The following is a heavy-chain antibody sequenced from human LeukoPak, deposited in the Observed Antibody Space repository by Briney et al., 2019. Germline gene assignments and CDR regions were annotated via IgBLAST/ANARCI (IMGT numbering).Heavy chain of an antibody. CDR3: AKGARIAAAGTGRYYYYYYGMDV. Sequence: GGSLRLSCAASGFTFSDYYMSWIRQAPGKGLEWVSYISSSGSTIYYADSVKGRFTISRDNAKNSLYLQMNSLRAEDTAVYYCAKGARIAAAGTGRYYYYYYGMDVWGQGTTVTVSS. J-gene: IGHJ6*02. D-gene: IGHD6-13*01. CDR2: ISSSGSTI. CDR1: GFTFSDYY. V-gene: IGHV3-11*01.